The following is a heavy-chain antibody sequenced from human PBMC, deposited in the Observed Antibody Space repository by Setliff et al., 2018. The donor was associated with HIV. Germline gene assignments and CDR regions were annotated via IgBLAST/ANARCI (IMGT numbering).Heavy chain of an antibody. J-gene: IGHJ3*01. V-gene: IGHV4-4*08. Sequence: SETLSLTCTVSGGSIGGYDWSWIRQPPGTGLEWLGCIDSGGITNYNPSLESRVTISLDTSKNQFSLRLTSVNATDTAVYYCARVRIYVSSYYAFDVWGPGTMVT. CDR1: GGSIGGYD. CDR2: IDSGGIT. CDR3: ARVRIYVSSYYAFDV. D-gene: IGHD3-10*02.